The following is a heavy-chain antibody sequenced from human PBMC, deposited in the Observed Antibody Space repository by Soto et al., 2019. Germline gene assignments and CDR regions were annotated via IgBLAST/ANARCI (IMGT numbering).Heavy chain of an antibody. CDR1: GFTFSSYG. CDR2: ISYDGSNK. Sequence: QVQLVESGGGVVQPGRSLRLSCAASGFTFSSYGMHWVRQAPGKGLEWVAVISYDGSNKYYADSVKGRFTISRDNSKNTLYLQMNSLRAEDTAVYYCAKDHEWLVGATTTPFDYWGQGTLVTVSS. J-gene: IGHJ4*02. V-gene: IGHV3-30*18. CDR3: AKDHEWLVGATTTPFDY. D-gene: IGHD1-26*01.